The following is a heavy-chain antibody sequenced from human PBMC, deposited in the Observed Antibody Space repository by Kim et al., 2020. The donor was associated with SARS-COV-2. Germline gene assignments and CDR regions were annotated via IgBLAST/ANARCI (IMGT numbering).Heavy chain of an antibody. CDR3: ARGYSGYDSFDY. V-gene: IGHV4-30-2*04. J-gene: IGHJ4*02. D-gene: IGHD5-12*01. Sequence: YYNPSLKSRVTISVDTSKNQFSLKLSSVTAADTAVYYCARGYSGYDSFDYWGQGTLVTVSS.